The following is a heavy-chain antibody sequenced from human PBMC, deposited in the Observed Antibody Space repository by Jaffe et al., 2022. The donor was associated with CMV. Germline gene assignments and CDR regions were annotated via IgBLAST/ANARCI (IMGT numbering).Heavy chain of an antibody. CDR2: IYHSGST. Sequence: QVQLQESGPGLVKPSGTLSLTCAVSGGSISSSNWWSWVRQPPGKGLEWIGEIYHSGSTNYNPSLKSRVTISVDKSKNQFSLKLSSVTAADTAVYYCAGGVGGEVVPAAIGYYYYMDVWGKGTTVTVSS. CDR1: GGSISSSNW. V-gene: IGHV4-4*02. D-gene: IGHD2-2*02. CDR3: AGGVGGEVVPAAIGYYYYMDV. J-gene: IGHJ6*03.